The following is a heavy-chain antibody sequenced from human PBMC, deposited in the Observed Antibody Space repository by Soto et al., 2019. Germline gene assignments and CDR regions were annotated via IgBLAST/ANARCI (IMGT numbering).Heavy chain of an antibody. D-gene: IGHD6-6*01. CDR2: IIPIFGTA. CDR3: AESIAARGNWFDP. Sequence: SVKVSCKASGGTFCSYAISWVRQAPGQGLEWMGGIIPIFGTANYAQKFQGRVTITADESASTPYMELSSLRSEDTAVYYCAESIAARGNWFDPWGQGTLVTVSS. V-gene: IGHV1-69*13. J-gene: IGHJ5*02. CDR1: GGTFCSYA.